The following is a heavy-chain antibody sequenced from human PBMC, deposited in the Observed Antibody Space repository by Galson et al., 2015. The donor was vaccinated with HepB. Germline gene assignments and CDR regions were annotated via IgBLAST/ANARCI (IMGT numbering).Heavy chain of an antibody. V-gene: IGHV3-15*07. CDR1: GFTFSNAW. CDR2: IKSKTDGGTT. CDR3: TTAPGDGSGSYDYYYYYMDV. J-gene: IGHJ6*03. Sequence: SLRLSCAASGFTFSNAWMNWVRQAPGKGLEWVGRIKSKTDGGTTDYAAPVKGRFTISRDDSKNTLYLQMNSLKTEDTAVYYCTTAPGDGSGSYDYYYYYMDVWGKGTTVTVSS. D-gene: IGHD3-10*01.